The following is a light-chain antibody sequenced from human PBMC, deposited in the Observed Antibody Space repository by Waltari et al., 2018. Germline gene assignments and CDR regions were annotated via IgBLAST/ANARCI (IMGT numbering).Light chain of an antibody. CDR1: QSLSNY. V-gene: IGKV3-11*01. CDR2: HTS. CDR3: QQRRNWPLT. Sequence: DIALTQSPASLSLSPGERPTISFRASQSLSNYLAWYQQKPGQAPRLLIYHTSNRATGIPAMFSGSGFGTDFTLTISSLEPEDFAVYYCQQRRNWPLTFGGGTKVEIK. J-gene: IGKJ4*01.